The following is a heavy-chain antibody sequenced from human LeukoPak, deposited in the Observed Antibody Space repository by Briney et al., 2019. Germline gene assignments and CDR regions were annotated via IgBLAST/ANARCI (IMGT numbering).Heavy chain of an antibody. CDR1: GYTFTGYY. Sequence: ASVKVSCKASGYTFTGYYMHWVRQAPGQGLEWMGWINPNSGGTNYAQKFQGRVTMTRDTSISTAYMELSRLRSDDTAVYYCARHIRYYDFWSGPLRPWGQGTMVTVSS. CDR3: ARHIRYYDFWSGPLRP. V-gene: IGHV1-2*02. J-gene: IGHJ3*01. CDR2: INPNSGGT. D-gene: IGHD3-3*01.